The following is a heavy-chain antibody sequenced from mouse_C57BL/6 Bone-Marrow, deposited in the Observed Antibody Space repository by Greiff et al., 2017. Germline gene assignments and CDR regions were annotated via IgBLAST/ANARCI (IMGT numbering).Heavy chain of an antibody. V-gene: IGHV5-16*01. Sequence: EVKLVESEGGLVQPGSSMKLSCTASGFTFSDYYMAWVRQVPEKGLEGVANINYDGSSTYYLDSLKSRFIISRDNAKNILYLQMSSLKSEDTATYYCARGEVGFAYWGQGTLVTVSA. CDR3: ARGEVGFAY. CDR2: INYDGSST. CDR1: GFTFSDYY. J-gene: IGHJ3*01. D-gene: IGHD1-1*01.